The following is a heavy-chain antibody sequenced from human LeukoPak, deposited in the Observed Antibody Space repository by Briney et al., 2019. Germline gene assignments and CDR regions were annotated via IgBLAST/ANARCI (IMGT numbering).Heavy chain of an antibody. D-gene: IGHD2-15*01. CDR2: ISAYNGNT. J-gene: IGHJ4*02. CDR3: ARVENCSDGSCYGDFDY. CDR1: GYTFTSYG. V-gene: IGHV1-18*01. Sequence: ASVKVSCKASGYTFTSYGISWVRQAPGQGLEWMGWISAYNGNTNYAQKLQGRVTMTTDTSTSTAYMELSSLRSEDTAVYYCARVENCSDGSCYGDFDYWGQGTLVTVSS.